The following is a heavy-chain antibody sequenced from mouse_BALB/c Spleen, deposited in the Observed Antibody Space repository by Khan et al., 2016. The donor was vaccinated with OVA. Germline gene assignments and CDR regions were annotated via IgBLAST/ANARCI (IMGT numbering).Heavy chain of an antibody. CDR2: IWAGGST. V-gene: IGHV2-9*02. CDR1: GYSLTRYG. D-gene: IGHD3-3*01. CDR3: ARSKYRARY. J-gene: IGHJ2*01. Sequence: QVQLKESGPGLVAPSQSLSITCTVYGYSLTRYGVHWVRQPPGKGLEWLGLIWAGGSTNYHWALMSRLSISIDNSKSLVFLIMNSLQTDDTSLYYCARSKYRARYWGQGTTLTVSS.